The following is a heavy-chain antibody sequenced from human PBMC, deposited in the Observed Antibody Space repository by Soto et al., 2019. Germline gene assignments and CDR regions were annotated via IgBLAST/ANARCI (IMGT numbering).Heavy chain of an antibody. CDR1: GFTFSSYA. CDR3: AKDRGYYGSGSSDAFDI. CDR2: ISGSGGST. J-gene: IGHJ3*02. D-gene: IGHD3-10*01. V-gene: IGHV3-23*01. Sequence: GGSLRLSCAASGFTFSSYAMSWVRQAPGKGLEWVSVISGSGGSTYYADFVKGRFTISRDNSKNTLYLQMNSLRAEDTAVYYCAKDRGYYGSGSSDAFDIWGQGTMVTVSS.